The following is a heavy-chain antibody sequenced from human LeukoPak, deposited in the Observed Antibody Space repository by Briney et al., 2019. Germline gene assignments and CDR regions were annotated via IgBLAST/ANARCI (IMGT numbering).Heavy chain of an antibody. J-gene: IGHJ4*02. CDR3: ARDSRYSRGVGDFDY. CDR1: EFTFSSHW. CDR2: IREDGSEK. Sequence: GGSLRLSCAASEFTFSSHWMSWVRQVAGKGLEWVANIREDGSEKYYVDSVKGRFTISRDNAKNSLFLQMNSLGAEGTAVYYCARDSRYSRGVGDFDYWGQGTLVIVSS. D-gene: IGHD5-18*01. V-gene: IGHV3-7*03.